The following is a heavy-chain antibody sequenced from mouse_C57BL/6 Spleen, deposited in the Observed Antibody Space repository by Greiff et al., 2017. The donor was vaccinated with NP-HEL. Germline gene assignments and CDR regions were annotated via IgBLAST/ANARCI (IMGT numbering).Heavy chain of an antibody. J-gene: IGHJ4*01. Sequence: QVQLQQSGPELVKPGASVKISCKASGYAFSSSWMNWVKQRPGKGLEWIGRIYPGDGDTNYNGKFKGKATLTADKSSSTAYMQLSSLTSEDSAVYFCAREGIMDYGYEYYAMDYWGQGTSVTVSS. CDR1: GYAFSSSW. CDR2: IYPGDGDT. CDR3: AREGIMDYGYEYYAMDY. V-gene: IGHV1-82*01. D-gene: IGHD2-2*01.